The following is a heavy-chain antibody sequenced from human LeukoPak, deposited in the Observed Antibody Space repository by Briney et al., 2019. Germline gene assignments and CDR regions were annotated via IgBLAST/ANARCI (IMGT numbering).Heavy chain of an antibody. D-gene: IGHD4-17*01. Sequence: GGSLRLSCAASGFMFSSNWMSWVRLAPGKGLEWVANIKEDGTETYYVDSVKGRFTISRDNAKNSLYLQMNSLRVEDTAVYYCAKVTGPYYGDHEIDYWGQGTLVTVSS. CDR3: AKVTGPYYGDHEIDY. V-gene: IGHV3-7*03. CDR2: IKEDGTET. CDR1: GFMFSSNW. J-gene: IGHJ4*02.